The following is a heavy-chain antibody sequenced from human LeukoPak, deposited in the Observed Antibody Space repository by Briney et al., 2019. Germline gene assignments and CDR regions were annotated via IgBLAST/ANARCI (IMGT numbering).Heavy chain of an antibody. CDR3: ARDLGGGYSSSWLGFDSYYYGMDV. CDR2: INPNSGGT. CDR1: GYTFTGYY. Sequence: EASVKVSCKASGYTFTGYYMHWVRQAPGQGLEWMGWINPNSGGTNYAQKFQGRVTVTRDTSISTAYMELSRLRSDDTAVYYCARDLGGGYSSSWLGFDSYYYGMDVWGQGTTVTVSS. V-gene: IGHV1-2*02. J-gene: IGHJ6*02. D-gene: IGHD6-13*01.